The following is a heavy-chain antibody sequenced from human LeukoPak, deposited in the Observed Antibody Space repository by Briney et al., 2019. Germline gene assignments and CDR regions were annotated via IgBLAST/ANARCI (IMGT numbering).Heavy chain of an antibody. V-gene: IGHV3-23*01. CDR1: GFTFSSYA. Sequence: GGSLRLSCAASGFTFSSYAMSWVRQAPGRGREWVSAISGSGGSTYYADSVKGRFTISRDNSKNTLYMQMNSLRAEDTAVYYCAKPRYDFWSGYPIEGYYFDYWGQGTLVTVSS. D-gene: IGHD3-3*01. J-gene: IGHJ4*02. CDR2: ISGSGGST. CDR3: AKPRYDFWSGYPIEGYYFDY.